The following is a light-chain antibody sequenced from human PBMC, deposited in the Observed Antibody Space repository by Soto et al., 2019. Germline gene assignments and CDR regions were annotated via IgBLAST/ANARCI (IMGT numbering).Light chain of an antibody. CDR1: QSVSTW. CDR2: KAS. V-gene: IGKV1-5*03. CDR3: QQYNSWT. J-gene: IGKJ1*01. Sequence: DIQMTQSPSTLSASVGASVTIICRASQSVSTWLAWYQQKPGKAPKLLIYKASNLESGVPSRFTGSGSGTEFTLTISSLQPDDFATYYCQQYNSWTFGQGTKVDI.